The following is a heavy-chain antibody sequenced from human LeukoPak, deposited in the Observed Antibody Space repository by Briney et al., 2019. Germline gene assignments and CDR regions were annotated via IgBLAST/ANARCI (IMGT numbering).Heavy chain of an antibody. CDR2: IAGKTHNV. Sequence: GGSLRLSCVASGFAFDDFGMHWVRRAPGKGLEWVSGIAGKTHNVDYADSVKGRFTISRNNAKKSIYLHMTRLTIEDTALYYCAKEALGVAGGVFDPWGQGTLVTVSA. J-gene: IGHJ5*02. CDR1: GFAFDDFG. CDR3: AKEALGVAGGVFDP. D-gene: IGHD6-19*01. V-gene: IGHV3-9*01.